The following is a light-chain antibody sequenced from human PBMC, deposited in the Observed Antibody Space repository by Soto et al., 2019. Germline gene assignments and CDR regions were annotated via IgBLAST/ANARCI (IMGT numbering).Light chain of an antibody. CDR3: GAWDPSLNAYR. V-gene: IGLV1-51*01. Sequence: QSVLAQPPSVSAAPGQRVTVSCSTTTSNLGNNYISWYQHLPGAAPRLLIYDDTERPSGIPDRFSGSRSATSATLGIAGLQTGDEADYFCGAWDPSLNAYRFGTGTKVTVL. CDR1: TSNLGNNY. J-gene: IGLJ1*01. CDR2: DDT.